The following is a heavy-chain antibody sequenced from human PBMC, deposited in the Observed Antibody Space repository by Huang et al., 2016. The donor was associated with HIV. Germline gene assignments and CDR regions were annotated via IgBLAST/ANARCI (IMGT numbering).Heavy chain of an antibody. V-gene: IGHV5-51*01. CDR1: GYRFTSYW. J-gene: IGHJ4*02. D-gene: IGHD3-16*01. CDR2: SNPGDSDT. CDR3: ARHEPGGVAY. Sequence: EVQLVQSGAEVKKPGESLKISCKGSGYRFTSYWIGWVSQMPGKGLEWMGISNPGDSDTRDSPPFQGQVTIAADKSISTAYLQWSSLKASDTAMFYCARHEPGGVAYWGQGTLVTVSS.